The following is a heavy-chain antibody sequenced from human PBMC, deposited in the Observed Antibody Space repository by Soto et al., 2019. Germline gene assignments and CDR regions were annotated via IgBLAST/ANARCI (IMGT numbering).Heavy chain of an antibody. J-gene: IGHJ4*02. V-gene: IGHV3-30-3*01. CDR3: ARVPPGDIVLMVYDY. CDR2: ISYDGSNK. D-gene: IGHD2-8*01. CDR1: GFTFSSYA. Sequence: QVQLVESGGGVVQPGRSLRLSCAASGFTFSSYAMHWVRQAPGKGLEWVAVISYDGSNKYYADSVKGRFTISRDNSKNTLYLQMNSLRAEDTAVYYCARVPPGDIVLMVYDYWGQGTLVTVSS.